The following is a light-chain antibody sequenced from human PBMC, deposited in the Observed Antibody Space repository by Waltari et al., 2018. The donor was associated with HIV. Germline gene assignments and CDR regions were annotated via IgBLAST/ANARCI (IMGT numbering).Light chain of an antibody. Sequence: QSVLTQPPSASGTPGQRVTISCSGSSSNIGSNYVAWYQQLPGTAPKLLIYRNNQRPSGFPDRFSGSKSGTSASLAISGLRSEDEADYYCAAWDDSLSGLVFGGGTKLTVL. V-gene: IGLV1-47*01. CDR2: RNN. CDR3: AAWDDSLSGLV. CDR1: SSNIGSNY. J-gene: IGLJ2*01.